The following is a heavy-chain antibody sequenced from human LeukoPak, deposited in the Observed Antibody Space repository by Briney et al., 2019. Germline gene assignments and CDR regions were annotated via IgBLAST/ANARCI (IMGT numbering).Heavy chain of an antibody. CDR1: GGSISSYY. CDR3: ARGLRGSSADY. V-gene: IGHV4-59*12. J-gene: IGHJ4*02. Sequence: SETLSLTCTVSGGSISSYYWSWLRQPPGKGLEWIGYIYYSGSTNYNPSLKSRVTISVDTSKNQFSLKLSSVTAADTAVYYCARGLRGSSADYWGQGTLVTVSS. D-gene: IGHD6-6*01. CDR2: IYYSGST.